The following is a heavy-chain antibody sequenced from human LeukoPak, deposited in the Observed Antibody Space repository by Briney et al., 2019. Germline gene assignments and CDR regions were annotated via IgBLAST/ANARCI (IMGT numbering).Heavy chain of an antibody. J-gene: IGHJ4*02. D-gene: IGHD1-1*01. Sequence: SETLSLTCTVSGGSISSSIYYWGWIRQPPGKGLEWIGSFSYSGSPYYNPSLNSRVTILVDTSKNQFSLKLSSVTAADTAVYYCARGGTVWNFDYWGQGTLVTVSS. CDR3: ARGGTVWNFDY. CDR1: GGSISSSIYY. V-gene: IGHV4-39*07. CDR2: FSYSGSP.